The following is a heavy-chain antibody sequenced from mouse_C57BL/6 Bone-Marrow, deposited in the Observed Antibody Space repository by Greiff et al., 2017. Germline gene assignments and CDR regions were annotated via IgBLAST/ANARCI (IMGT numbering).Heavy chain of an antibody. J-gene: IGHJ2*01. Sequence: QVQLQQPGAELVKPGASVKLSCKASGYTFTSYWMQWVKQRPGQGLEWIGEIDPSDSYTNYNQKFKGKATLTVDTSSSTAYMQLSSLTSEDSAVYYCASNYYGSRKRDYFDRWGQGTTLTVSS. D-gene: IGHD1-1*01. V-gene: IGHV1-50*01. CDR3: ASNYYGSRKRDYFDR. CDR2: IDPSDSYT. CDR1: GYTFTSYW.